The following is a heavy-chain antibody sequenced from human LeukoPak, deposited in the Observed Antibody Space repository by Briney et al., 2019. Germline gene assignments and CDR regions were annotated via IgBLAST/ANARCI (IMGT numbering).Heavy chain of an antibody. D-gene: IGHD3-3*01. CDR2: ISSSSSYI. V-gene: IGHV3-21*01. Sequence: GGSLRLSCAASGFTFSSYSMNWVRQAPGKGLEWVSSISSSSSYIYYADSVKGRFTISRDNAKNSLYLQMNSLRAEDTAVYYCARAYDFWSGPGGYWGQGTLVTVSP. CDR3: ARAYDFWSGPGGY. CDR1: GFTFSSYS. J-gene: IGHJ4*02.